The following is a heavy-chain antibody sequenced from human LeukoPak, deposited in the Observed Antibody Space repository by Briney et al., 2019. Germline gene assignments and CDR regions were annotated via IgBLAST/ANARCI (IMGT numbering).Heavy chain of an antibody. J-gene: IGHJ4*02. CDR2: ISYDGSNK. V-gene: IGHV3-30*18. CDR3: AKIYGDYDYFDY. Sequence: GRSLRLSCAASGFTFSSYGMHWVRQAPGKGLEWVAVISYDGSNKYYADSVKGRFTISRDNSKNTLYLQMNNLRAEDTAVYYCAKIYGDYDYFDYWGQGTLVTVSS. D-gene: IGHD4-17*01. CDR1: GFTFSSYG.